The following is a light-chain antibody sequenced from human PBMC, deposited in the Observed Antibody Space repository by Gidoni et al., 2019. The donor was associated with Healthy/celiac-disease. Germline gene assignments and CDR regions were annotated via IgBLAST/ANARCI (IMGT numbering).Light chain of an antibody. CDR2: WAS. CDR1: QSVLYSSNNKNY. CDR3: QQYYSTPPT. V-gene: IGKV4-1*01. Sequence: DIVMTQSPDSLAVSLGERATINCKSSQSVLYSSNNKNYLALYQQKPGQPPKLLIYWASTRESGVPDRFSGSGSGKDFTLTISSLQAEDGAVYYCQQYYSTPPTFGGGTKVEIK. J-gene: IGKJ4*01.